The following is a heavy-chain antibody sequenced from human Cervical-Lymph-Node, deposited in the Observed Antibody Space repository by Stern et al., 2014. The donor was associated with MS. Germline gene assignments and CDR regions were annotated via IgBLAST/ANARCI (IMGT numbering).Heavy chain of an antibody. D-gene: IGHD4-17*01. J-gene: IGHJ4*02. CDR3: AREDYGDTQYYFDY. V-gene: IGHV1-2*04. Sequence: QVQLVQSGAEVKKPGASVTVSCKASGYTFTGYYMHWVRQAPGQGLEWMGWINPNSGGTNYAQKFQGWVTMTRDTSISTAYMELSRLRSDDTAVYYCAREDYGDTQYYFDYWGQGTLVTVSS. CDR1: GYTFTGYY. CDR2: INPNSGGT.